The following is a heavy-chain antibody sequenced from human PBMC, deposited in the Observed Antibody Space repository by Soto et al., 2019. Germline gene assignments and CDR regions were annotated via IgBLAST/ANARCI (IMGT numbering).Heavy chain of an antibody. CDR2: INSDGTSS. J-gene: IGHJ4*02. D-gene: IGHD2-2*01. V-gene: IGHV3-74*01. CDR3: ARGVEVDGILAVISS. CDR1: GFNFSSYW. Sequence: QPGGSLRLSCAASGFNFSSYWMHWARQAPGKGLMWVSRINSDGTSSIYADSVRGRFTISRDNAKNTLYLQMNSLRAEDTAVYYCARGVEVDGILAVISSWGQGALVTVSS.